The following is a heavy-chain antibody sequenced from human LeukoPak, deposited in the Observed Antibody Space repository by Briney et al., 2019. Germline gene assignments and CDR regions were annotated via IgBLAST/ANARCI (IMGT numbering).Heavy chain of an antibody. CDR1: EFTVSTKY. V-gene: IGHV3-66*01. CDR2: IYGGGNT. Sequence: GGSLRLSCAASEFTVSTKYMSWVRQAPGKGLEWVSVIYGGGNTYYADSVKGRFTISRDNSKNTVYLQMNSLRAEDTAVYYCAKRDYDFWSGYNTHFDYWGQGTLVTVSS. D-gene: IGHD3-3*01. CDR3: AKRDYDFWSGYNTHFDY. J-gene: IGHJ4*02.